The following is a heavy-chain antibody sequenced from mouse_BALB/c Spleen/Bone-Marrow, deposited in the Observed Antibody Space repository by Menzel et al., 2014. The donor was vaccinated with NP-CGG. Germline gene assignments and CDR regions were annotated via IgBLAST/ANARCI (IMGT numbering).Heavy chain of an antibody. J-gene: IGHJ3*01. CDR2: INPNSRTI. V-gene: IGHV4-1*02. CDR1: GFDFSGFW. Sequence: DVQLQESGGGLVQPGGSLELSCAASGFDFSGFWMGWVRQAPGKGLEWIGEINPNSRTINYTPSLKDRFIISRDNAKNTLYLQMSKVRSEDTALYYCARLGYYGGFAYWGQGTLVTVSA. CDR3: ARLGYYGGFAY. D-gene: IGHD2-3*01.